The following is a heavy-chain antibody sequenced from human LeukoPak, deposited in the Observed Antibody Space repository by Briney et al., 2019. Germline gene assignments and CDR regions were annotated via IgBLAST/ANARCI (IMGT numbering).Heavy chain of an antibody. CDR2: INPSGGST. Sequence: ASVKVSCKASGYSLSDHYMHWVRQAPGQGLEWMGIINPSGGSTSYAQKFQGRVTMTRDMSTSTDYMELSSLRSEDTAVYYCARDSSVEDTAWWFDPWGQGTLVTVSS. V-gene: IGHV1-46*01. D-gene: IGHD3-10*01. J-gene: IGHJ5*02. CDR3: ARDSSVEDTAWWFDP. CDR1: GYSLSDHY.